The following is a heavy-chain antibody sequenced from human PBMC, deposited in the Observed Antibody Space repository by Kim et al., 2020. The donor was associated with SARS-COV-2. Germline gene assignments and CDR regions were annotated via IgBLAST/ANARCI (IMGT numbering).Heavy chain of an antibody. D-gene: IGHD6-13*01. J-gene: IGHJ4*02. CDR3: ARGAGWAAADHYFDY. CDR1: GGSISSYY. Sequence: SETLSLTCTVSGGSISSYYWSWIRQPPGKGLEWIGYIYYSGSTNYNPSLESRVTISVDTSKNQFSLKLSSVTAADTAVYYCARGAGWAAADHYFDYWGQGTLVTVSS. CDR2: IYYSGST. V-gene: IGHV4-59*01.